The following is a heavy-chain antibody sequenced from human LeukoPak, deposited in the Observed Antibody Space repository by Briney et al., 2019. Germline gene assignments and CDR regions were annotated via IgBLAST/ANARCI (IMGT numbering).Heavy chain of an antibody. CDR2: MYYSESA. Sequence: PSETLSLTCTVSGGSISNNFWTWIRQPPGKGMECIGFMYYSESASYNPSLNSRVTVSVDKSKNQISLKLTSVTAADTAVYYCARFPASAEYRHYYHMDVWGKGTTVTVSS. V-gene: IGHV4-59*01. J-gene: IGHJ6*03. D-gene: IGHD6-25*01. CDR1: GGSISNNF. CDR3: ARFPASAEYRHYYHMDV.